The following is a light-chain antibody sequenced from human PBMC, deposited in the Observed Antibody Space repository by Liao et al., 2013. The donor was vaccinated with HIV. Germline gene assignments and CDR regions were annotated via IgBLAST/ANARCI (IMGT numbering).Light chain of an antibody. CDR1: TLGDKY. J-gene: IGLJ3*02. Sequence: SYELTQPPSVSVSPGQTATITCSGETLGDKYACWYQQRPGQSPALVIYEDSQRPSGIPERFSGSNSGNTATLTISGTQAMDEADYYCQAWDSSTVVFGGGTKLTVL. V-gene: IGLV3-1*01. CDR2: EDS. CDR3: QAWDSSTVV.